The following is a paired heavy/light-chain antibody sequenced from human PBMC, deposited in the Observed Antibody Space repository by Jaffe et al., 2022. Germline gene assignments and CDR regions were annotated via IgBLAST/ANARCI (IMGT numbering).Heavy chain of an antibody. Sequence: QITLKESGPTLVKPTQTLTLTCTFSGFSLSTSGVGVGWIRQPPGKALEWLALIYWDDDKRYSPSLKSRLTITKDTSKNQVVLTMTNMDPVDTATYYCAHRLRGSSWYMTGDWFDPWGQGTLVTVSS. J-gene: IGHJ5*02. V-gene: IGHV2-5*02. CDR3: AHRLRGSSWYMTGDWFDP. CDR1: GFSLSTSGVG. D-gene: IGHD6-13*01. CDR2: IYWDDDK.
Light chain of an antibody. Sequence: SSELTQDPAVSVALGQTVRITCQGDSLRSYYASWYQQKPGQAPVLVIYGKNNRPSGIPDRFSGSSSGNTASLTITGAQAEDEADYYCNSRDSSGNHPFGGGTKLTVL. J-gene: IGLJ2*01. CDR2: GKN. CDR3: NSRDSSGNHP. V-gene: IGLV3-19*01. CDR1: SLRSYY.